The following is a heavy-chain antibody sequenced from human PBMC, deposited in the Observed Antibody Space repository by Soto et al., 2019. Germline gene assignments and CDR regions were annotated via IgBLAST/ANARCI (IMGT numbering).Heavy chain of an antibody. Sequence: QVQLVQSGAEVKKPGASVTVSCKAPGYSFAKYTIHWVRQAPGQGLEWMGWLNPDTASTKLSPKFQGRVIITRDKSANTAFMQLTSLTSEDTALYYCARGGGYYGSGAYYRGYCDHWGLGTLVAVSS. CDR1: GYSFAKYT. V-gene: IGHV1-3*01. D-gene: IGHD3-10*01. CDR2: LNPDTAST. J-gene: IGHJ4*02. CDR3: ARGGGYYGSGAYYRGYCDH.